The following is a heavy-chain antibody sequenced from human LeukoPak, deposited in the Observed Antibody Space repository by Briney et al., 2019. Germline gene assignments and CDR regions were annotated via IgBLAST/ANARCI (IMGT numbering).Heavy chain of an antibody. CDR1: GYTFTSYF. CDR2: INPTGGST. V-gene: IGHV1-46*01. CDR3: AREQTFLVVPAAIDAFDI. D-gene: IGHD2-2*01. Sequence: ASVKVSCKASGYTFTSYFIHWVRQAPGEGLEWMGIINPTGGSTRYAQKFQGRVTMTRDTSTSTVYMELSSLRSEDTAVYYCAREQTFLVVPAAIDAFDIWGQGTMVTVSS. J-gene: IGHJ3*02.